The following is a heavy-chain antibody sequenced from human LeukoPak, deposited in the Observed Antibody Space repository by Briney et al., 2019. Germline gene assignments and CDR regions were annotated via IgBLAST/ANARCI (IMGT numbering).Heavy chain of an antibody. CDR1: GFTVSTNY. J-gene: IGHJ3*02. V-gene: IGHV3-53*01. CDR2: IYSGGST. CDR3: ARGSPHLDDAFDI. D-gene: IGHD3/OR15-3a*01. Sequence: GGSLRLSCAASGFTVSTNYMSWVRQAPGKGLEWVSVIYSGGSTYYADSVKGRFSISRDNSKNTLYIQMNSLRAEDTAVYYCARGSPHLDDAFDIWGQGTMVTVSS.